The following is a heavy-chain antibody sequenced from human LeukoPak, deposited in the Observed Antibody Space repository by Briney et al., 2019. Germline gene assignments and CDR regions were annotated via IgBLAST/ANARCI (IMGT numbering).Heavy chain of an antibody. V-gene: IGHV4-34*01. CDR2: ITHSGSP. CDR1: SGSLGGYY. J-gene: IGHJ2*01. CDR3: ARGVDL. Sequence: PETLSLTCGVSSGSLGGYYWRWVRQPPGGGLEWLGEITHSGSPNYNPSLKSRVTISGDTSKKQFSLNLTSVTAADTGVYYCARGVDLWGRGTPVTVSS.